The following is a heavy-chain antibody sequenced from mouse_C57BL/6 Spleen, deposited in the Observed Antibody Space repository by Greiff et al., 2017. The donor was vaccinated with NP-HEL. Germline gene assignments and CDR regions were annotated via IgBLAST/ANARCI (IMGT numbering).Heavy chain of an antibody. CDR1: GYSITSGYY. D-gene: IGHD2-5*01. Sequence: EVQLQESGPGLVKPSQSLSLTCSVTGYSITSGYYWNWIRQFPGNKLEWMGYISYDGSNNYNPSLKNRISITRDTSKNQFFLKLNSVTTEDTATYYCAREDYYSNYFDYWGQGTTLTVSS. J-gene: IGHJ2*01. CDR3: AREDYYSNYFDY. V-gene: IGHV3-6*01. CDR2: ISYDGSN.